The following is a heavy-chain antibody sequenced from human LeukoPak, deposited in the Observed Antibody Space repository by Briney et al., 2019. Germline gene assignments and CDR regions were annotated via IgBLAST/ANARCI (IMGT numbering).Heavy chain of an antibody. J-gene: IGHJ5*02. CDR3: ARRLLGQQLAFDP. V-gene: IGHV1-2*02. Sequence: ASVKVSCKASGYTFSGYYIHWVRQAPGQGLEWMGWINPNSGGTNYAQKFQGRVTMTTDTSTSTAYMELRSLRSDDTAVYYCARRLLGQQLAFDPWGQGTLVTVSS. CDR2: INPNSGGT. CDR1: GYTFSGYY. D-gene: IGHD6-13*01.